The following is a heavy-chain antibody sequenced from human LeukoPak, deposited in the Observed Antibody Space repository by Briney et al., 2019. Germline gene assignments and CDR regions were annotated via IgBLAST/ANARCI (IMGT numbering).Heavy chain of an antibody. Sequence: PGGSLRLSCAASGFTFSTYEMNWVRQAPGKGLEWVSSINNSGNTIYYADSVKGRFTISRDNSKNSLYLQMNSLRAEDTAVYSCASGAQSDYWGRGTLVTVSS. D-gene: IGHD1-26*01. V-gene: IGHV3-48*03. CDR1: GFTFSTYE. J-gene: IGHJ4*02. CDR3: ASGAQSDY. CDR2: INNSGNTI.